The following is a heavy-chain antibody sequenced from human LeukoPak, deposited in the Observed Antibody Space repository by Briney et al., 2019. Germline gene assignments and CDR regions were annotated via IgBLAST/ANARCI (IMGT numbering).Heavy chain of an antibody. CDR1: GGSFSGYY. CDR3: ARGGDFFDY. Sequence: SETLSLTCAVYGGSFSGYYWTWIRQPPGKGLEWIGYIYYSGNTYYNPSLTSRITISVDTSKNQFSLKLSSVTAADTAVYYCARGGDFFDYWGQGTLVTVSS. CDR2: IYYSGNT. D-gene: IGHD1-26*01. V-gene: IGHV4-34*09. J-gene: IGHJ4*02.